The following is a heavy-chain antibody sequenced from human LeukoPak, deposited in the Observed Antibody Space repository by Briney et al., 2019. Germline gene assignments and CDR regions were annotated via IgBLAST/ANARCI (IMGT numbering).Heavy chain of an antibody. CDR2: ISYDGRRE. CDR3: AKDRYPTAVSNNGMDV. V-gene: IGHV3-30*18. CDR1: GFTLSTYG. D-gene: IGHD5/OR15-5a*01. Sequence: GRSLRLSCAASGFTLSTYGMHWVRQAPGKGLEWVAMISYDGRREYIADSVKGRFTISRDSSKNTLNLQMNSLRAEDTAAYYCAKDRYPTAVSNNGMDVWGQGTTVTV. J-gene: IGHJ6*02.